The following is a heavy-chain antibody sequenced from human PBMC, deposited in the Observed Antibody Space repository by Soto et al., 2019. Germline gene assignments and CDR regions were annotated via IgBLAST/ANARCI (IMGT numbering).Heavy chain of an antibody. CDR3: ARGRRSSSWWHVGFDP. CDR2: INHSGST. D-gene: IGHD6-13*01. V-gene: IGHV4-34*01. CDR1: GGSFSGYY. Sequence: SETLSLTCAVYGGSFSGYYWSWIRQPPGKGLEWIGEINHSGSTNYNPSLKSRVTISVDTSKNQFSLKLSSVTAADTAVYYCARGRRSSSWWHVGFDPWGQGTLVTVSS. J-gene: IGHJ5*02.